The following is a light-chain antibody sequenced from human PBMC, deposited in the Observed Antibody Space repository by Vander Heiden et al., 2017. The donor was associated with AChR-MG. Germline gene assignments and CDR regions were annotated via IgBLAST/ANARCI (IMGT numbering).Light chain of an antibody. J-gene: IGKJ2*03. V-gene: IGKV1-5*03. CDR1: QPIIQR. CDR3: QQYKSYPYS. Sequence: DIQLTPSPSTLSASVGDRVTITCRASQPIIQRLAWYQQKPGKAPKLLIDKASRLETGVPSRFSGSGSGTEFTLTISSLQPDDSATYYCQQYKSYPYSFGQGTKLEIK. CDR2: KAS.